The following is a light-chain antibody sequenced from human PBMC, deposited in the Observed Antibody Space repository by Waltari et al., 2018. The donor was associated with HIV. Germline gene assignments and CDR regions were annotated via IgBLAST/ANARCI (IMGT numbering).Light chain of an antibody. CDR3: GTWDYSLSTNI. V-gene: IGLV1-51*01. Sequence: QCFLTQPPPFSPAPGQKVTIASSGISSNIGHNYVSWYQQSPGTAPKLLIYDDYKRPSGIPDRFSGSKSATSATLAITGLQTGDEVLYYCGTWDYSLSTNIFGGGTKLTVL. J-gene: IGLJ2*01. CDR1: SSNIGHNY. CDR2: DDY.